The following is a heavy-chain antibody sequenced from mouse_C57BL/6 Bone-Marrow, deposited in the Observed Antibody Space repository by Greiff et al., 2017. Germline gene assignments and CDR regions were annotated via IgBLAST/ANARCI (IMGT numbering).Heavy chain of an antibody. CDR1: GYTFTSYG. D-gene: IGHD2-1*01. J-gene: IGHJ3*01. CDR2: IYPRSGNT. CDR3: ARSEGNYSFDAY. Sequence: QVQLKESGAELARPGASVKLSCKASGYTFTSYGISWVKQRTGQGLEWIGEIYPRSGNTYYNEKFKGKATLTADKSSSTAYMELRSLTSEDSAVYFCARSEGNYSFDAYWGQGTLVTVSA. V-gene: IGHV1-81*01.